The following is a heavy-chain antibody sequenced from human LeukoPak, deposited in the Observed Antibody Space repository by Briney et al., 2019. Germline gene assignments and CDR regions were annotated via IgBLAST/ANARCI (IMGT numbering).Heavy chain of an antibody. Sequence: PGGSLRLSCAASGFTFSSYAMSWVRQAPGKGLEWVSYISSSSSTIYYADSVKGRFTISRDNAKNSLYLQMNSLRAEDTAVYYCARNYYDSSGYYYLYYWGQGTLVTVSS. D-gene: IGHD3-22*01. CDR1: GFTFSSYA. V-gene: IGHV3-48*01. J-gene: IGHJ4*02. CDR2: ISSSSSTI. CDR3: ARNYYDSSGYYYLYY.